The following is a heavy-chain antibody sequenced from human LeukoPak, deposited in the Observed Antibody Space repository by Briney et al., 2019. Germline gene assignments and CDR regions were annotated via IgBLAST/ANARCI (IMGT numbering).Heavy chain of an antibody. D-gene: IGHD1-26*01. Sequence: TLSLTCAVSGGSISSGSYYWIWIRQPAGKGRVSIGRIYTSGSTYYNTALKSRVTISVDTSKNQFSLKLSSGTAAATAVYYCARATTGRIVGATSGPYFDLWGRGTLVTVSS. J-gene: IGHJ2*01. CDR1: GGSISSGSYY. CDR2: IYTSGST. CDR3: ARATTGRIVGATSGPYFDL. V-gene: IGHV4-61*02.